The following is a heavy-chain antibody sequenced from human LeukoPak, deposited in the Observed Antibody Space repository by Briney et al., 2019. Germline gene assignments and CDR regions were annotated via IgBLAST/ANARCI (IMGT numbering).Heavy chain of an antibody. CDR2: IYPGDSDT. V-gene: IGHV5-51*01. D-gene: IGHD6-19*01. CDR1: GYRFTSYW. Sequence: GESLKISCQGSGYRFTSYWIGWVRQMPGKGLEWMGIIYPGDSDTTYSPSFQGRVTISADKSISTAYLQWSSLKATDTAMYYRARRDRSGWFYDYWGQGTLVTVSS. CDR3: ARRDRSGWFYDY. J-gene: IGHJ4*02.